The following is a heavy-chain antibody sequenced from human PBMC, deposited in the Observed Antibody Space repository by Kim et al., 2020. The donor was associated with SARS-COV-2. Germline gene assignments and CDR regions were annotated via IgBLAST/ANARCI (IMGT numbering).Heavy chain of an antibody. Sequence: SETLSLTCAVYGGSFSGYYWSWIRQPPGKGLEWIGEINHSGSTNYNPSLKSRVTISVDTSKNQFSLKLSSVTAADTAVYYCARVANNHSKNRNKGGGRYFDLWGRGTLVTVSS. CDR1: GGSFSGYY. D-gene: IGHD3-16*02. V-gene: IGHV4-34*01. J-gene: IGHJ2*01. CDR2: INHSGST. CDR3: ARVANNHSKNRNKGGGRYFDL.